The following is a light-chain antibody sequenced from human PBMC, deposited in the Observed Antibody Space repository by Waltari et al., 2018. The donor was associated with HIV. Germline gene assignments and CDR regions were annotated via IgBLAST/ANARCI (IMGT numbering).Light chain of an antibody. Sequence: QSALTQPASVSGSPGQSITISCDVDDYKYVSWYQHHPGKAPKVIIYDVTNRPSGLSYRSSGSKSGNTATLTISERQPEDEADYFCASYITSATPVFGGGTKLTVL. CDR1: DVDDYKY. V-gene: IGLV2-14*01. CDR3: ASYITSATPV. J-gene: IGLJ2*01. CDR2: DVT.